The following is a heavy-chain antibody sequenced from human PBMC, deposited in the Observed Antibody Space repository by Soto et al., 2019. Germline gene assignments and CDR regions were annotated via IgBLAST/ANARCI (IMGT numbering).Heavy chain of an antibody. D-gene: IGHD3-3*01. V-gene: IGHV3-23*01. CDR2: ISGSGGST. CDR3: AKGLPERRSAYYRYNCFDP. J-gene: IGHJ5*02. CDR1: GFTFSSYA. Sequence: EVQLLESGGGSVQPGKSLRLSCAASGFTFSSYAMSWVRQAPGKGLEWVSVISGSGGSTYYADSVKGRFTISRDNSKNPLYVQMNNLRAEDTAVYSCAKGLPERRSAYYRYNCFDPWGQGTLVTVSS.